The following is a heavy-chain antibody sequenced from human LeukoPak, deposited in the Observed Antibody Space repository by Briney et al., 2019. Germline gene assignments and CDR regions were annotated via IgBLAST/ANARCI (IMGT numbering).Heavy chain of an antibody. Sequence: PSETLSLTCAVYGGSFSGYYWSWLRQPPGKGLEWIGEINHSGSTNYNPSLKSRVTMSVDTSKNQFSLKLNSVTAADTAVYYCAREYGDFDYWGQGTLVTVSS. CDR1: GGSFSGYY. D-gene: IGHD4-17*01. CDR2: INHSGST. CDR3: AREYGDFDY. J-gene: IGHJ4*02. V-gene: IGHV4-34*01.